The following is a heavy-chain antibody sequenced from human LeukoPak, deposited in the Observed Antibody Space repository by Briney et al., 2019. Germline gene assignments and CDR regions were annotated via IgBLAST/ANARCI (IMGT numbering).Heavy chain of an antibody. CDR2: ISWNSGSI. D-gene: IGHD1-26*01. CDR3: AKDPSSVGGSFDY. V-gene: IGHV3-9*01. Sequence: PGRSLRLSCAASGFTFDDYAMHWVRQAPGKGLEWVSGISWNSGSIGYADSVKGRFTISRDNAKNSLYLQMNSLRAEDTALYYCAKDPSSVGGSFDYWGQGTLVTVSS. CDR1: GFTFDDYA. J-gene: IGHJ4*02.